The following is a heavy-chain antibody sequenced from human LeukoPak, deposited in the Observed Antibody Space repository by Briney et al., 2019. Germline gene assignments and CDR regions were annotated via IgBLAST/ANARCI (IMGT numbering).Heavy chain of an antibody. CDR2: INTYNGDT. CDR3: ARALSGSYYRV. Sequence: ASVKVSCKASGYTFTSLGITWVRQAPEQGLEWMGWINTYNGDTNYAQKLQGRVTMTTDTSTSTAYMELRSLRSDDTAVYYCARALSGSYYRVWGQGTLVTVSS. V-gene: IGHV1-18*01. D-gene: IGHD1-26*01. J-gene: IGHJ4*02. CDR1: GYTFTSLG.